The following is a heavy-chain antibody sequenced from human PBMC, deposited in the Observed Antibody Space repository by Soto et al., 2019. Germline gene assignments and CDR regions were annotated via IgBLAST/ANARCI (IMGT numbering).Heavy chain of an antibody. J-gene: IGHJ4*02. CDR1: GFTFSSYA. CDR3: AKLSAYSKGYFDY. CDR2: ISGSGGST. V-gene: IGHV3-23*01. Sequence: PGGSLRLSCAACGFTFSSYAMNGVRQAPGKGLEWVSAISGSGGSTYYADSVKGRFTISRDNSKNTLYLQMNSLRAEDTAVYYCAKLSAYSKGYFDYWGQGTLVTVSS. D-gene: IGHD4-4*01.